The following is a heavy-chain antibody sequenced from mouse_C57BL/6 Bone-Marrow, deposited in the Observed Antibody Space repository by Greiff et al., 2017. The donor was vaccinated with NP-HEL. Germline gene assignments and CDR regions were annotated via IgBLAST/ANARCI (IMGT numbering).Heavy chain of an antibody. J-gene: IGHJ4*01. CDR1: GYTFTSYW. Sequence: QVQLQQSGAELVKPGASVKLSCKASGYTFTSYWMPWVNQRPGQGLEWIGEIDPSDSYTNYTQKFKGKATLTVDTSSSTAYMQLSSLTSEDSAVYYCASPYWGAMDYWGQGTSVTVSS. CDR3: ASPYWGAMDY. D-gene: IGHD2-10*01. V-gene: IGHV1-50*01. CDR2: IDPSDSYT.